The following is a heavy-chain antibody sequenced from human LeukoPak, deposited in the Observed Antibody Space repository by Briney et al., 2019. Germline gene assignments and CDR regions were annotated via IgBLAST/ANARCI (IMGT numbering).Heavy chain of an antibody. CDR3: ASRHCSGGGCYFAGADPFDY. V-gene: IGHV3-53*01. D-gene: IGHD2-15*01. CDR2: IYGGGNI. J-gene: IGHJ4*02. CDR1: GFPLNSTY. Sequence: GSLGLSCAASGFPLNSTYNSWGRQAPGKGLGGGFVIYGGGNIYYIDSVKGRFTISRDTSKNTLYLQMNSLRAEDTAVYYCASRHCSGGGCYFAGADPFDYWGQGILVTVSS.